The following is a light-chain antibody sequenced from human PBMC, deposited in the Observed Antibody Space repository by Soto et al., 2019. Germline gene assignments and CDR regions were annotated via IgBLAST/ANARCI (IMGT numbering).Light chain of an antibody. V-gene: IGKV3D-20*01. CDR1: QNVWNSY. Sequence: EIVLTQSPATLSLSPGERATLSCGASQNVWNSYLAWYQQKPGLAPRVVIYDASTRAAGIPDRFGGSGSGTHFTLTISRLEPEDFAVYYCQQYATSPWTFGQGTKVEI. CDR2: DAS. CDR3: QQYATSPWT. J-gene: IGKJ1*01.